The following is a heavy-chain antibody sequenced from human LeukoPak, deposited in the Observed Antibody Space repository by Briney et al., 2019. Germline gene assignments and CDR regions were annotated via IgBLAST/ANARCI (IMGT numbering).Heavy chain of an antibody. Sequence: GRSRRLSWAVSGFTFSSYAMHWVSQAPGKGLEWVAVISYDGSNKYYADSVKGRFTISRDNSKNTLYLQMNSLRAEDTAVYYCARGYQTGYSSSWYNWFDPWGQGTLVTVSS. CDR1: GFTFSSYA. V-gene: IGHV3-30*04. D-gene: IGHD6-13*01. J-gene: IGHJ5*02. CDR3: ARGYQTGYSSSWYNWFDP. CDR2: ISYDGSNK.